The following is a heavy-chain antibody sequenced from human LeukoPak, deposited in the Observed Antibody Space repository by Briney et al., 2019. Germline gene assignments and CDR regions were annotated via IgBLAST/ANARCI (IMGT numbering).Heavy chain of an antibody. CDR3: AKTKGYSYGYYFDY. CDR2: MSYDGFNK. J-gene: IGHJ4*02. CDR1: GFTFSSYA. D-gene: IGHD5-18*01. Sequence: SGGSLRLSCAAYGFTFSSYAMHWVRQSLGKGLEWVAVMSYDGFNKYYADSVKGRFTISRDNSKNTLYLQMNSLRAEDTAVYYCAKTKGYSYGYYFDYWGQGTLVTVSS. V-gene: IGHV3-30*18.